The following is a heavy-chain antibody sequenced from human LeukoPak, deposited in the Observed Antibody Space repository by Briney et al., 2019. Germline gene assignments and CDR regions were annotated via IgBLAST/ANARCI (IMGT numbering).Heavy chain of an antibody. J-gene: IGHJ3*02. CDR2: MNPNSGNT. V-gene: IGHV1-8*01. Sequence: GASVKVSCKASGYTFTSYDINWVRQATGQGLEWMGWMNPNSGNTGYAQKFQGRVTMTRDTSTSTVCMELSSLRSEDTAVYYCARGGVAGEAFDIWGQGTMVTVSS. D-gene: IGHD3-10*01. CDR3: ARGGVAGEAFDI. CDR1: GYTFTSYD.